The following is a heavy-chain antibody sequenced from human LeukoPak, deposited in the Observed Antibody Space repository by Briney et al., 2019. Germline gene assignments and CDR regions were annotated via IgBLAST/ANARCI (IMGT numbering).Heavy chain of an antibody. CDR1: GGSVSSDSYP. J-gene: IGHJ4*02. CDR2: FYYTGST. V-gene: IGHV4-61*01. CDR3: ARAQPPPGGSPYNY. D-gene: IGHD2-15*01. Sequence: SETLSLTCTVSGGSVSSDSYPWSWIRQPPGKGLEWIGYFYYTGSTNYNPSFKSRVTLSVDTSKNQFSLKLISVTAADTAVYYCARAQPPPGGSPYNYWGQGTLVTVSS.